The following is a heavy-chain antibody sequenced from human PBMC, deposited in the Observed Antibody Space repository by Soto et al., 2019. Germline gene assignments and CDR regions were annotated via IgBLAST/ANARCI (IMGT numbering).Heavy chain of an antibody. V-gene: IGHV1-69*13. Sequence: GPPVKVSCKASVGTLSSYAISLVRQAPGQGLEWMGGIIPIFGTSNYAQKFQGRVTITADESTSTAYMELSSLRSEDTALYCSAKGYPVDYGYSYVSAQVGYYYGMDVSGQGTTGTVS. J-gene: IGHJ6*02. D-gene: IGHD5-18*01. CDR2: IIPIFGTS. CDR3: AKGYPVDYGYSYVSAQVGYYYGMDV. CDR1: VGTLSSYA.